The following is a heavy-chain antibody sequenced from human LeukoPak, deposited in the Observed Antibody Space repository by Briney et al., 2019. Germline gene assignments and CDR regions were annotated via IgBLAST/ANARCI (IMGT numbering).Heavy chain of an antibody. CDR2: IVVGSGNT. D-gene: IGHD1-26*01. Sequence: SVKVSCKASGFTFSSSAVQWVRQARGQRLEWIGWIVVGSGNTNYAQKFQERVTITRDMSTSTAYMELSSLRSEDTAVYYCAAATGATAGSYAFDIWGQGTMVTVSS. J-gene: IGHJ3*02. CDR1: GFTFSSSA. V-gene: IGHV1-58*01. CDR3: AAATGATAGSYAFDI.